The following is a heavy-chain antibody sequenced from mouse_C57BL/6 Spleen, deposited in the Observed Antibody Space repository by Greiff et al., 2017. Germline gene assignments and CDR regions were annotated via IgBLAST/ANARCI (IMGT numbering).Heavy chain of an antibody. Sequence: VQLQQPGAELVRPGSSVKLSCKASGYTFTSYWMHWVKQRPIQGLEWIGNIDPSDSETHYNQKFKDKATLTVDKSSSTAYMQLSSLTSEDSAVYYCERWGNFDWFAYWGQGTLVTVSA. V-gene: IGHV1-52*01. J-gene: IGHJ3*01. D-gene: IGHD2-1*01. CDR3: ERWGNFDWFAY. CDR1: GYTFTSYW. CDR2: IDPSDSET.